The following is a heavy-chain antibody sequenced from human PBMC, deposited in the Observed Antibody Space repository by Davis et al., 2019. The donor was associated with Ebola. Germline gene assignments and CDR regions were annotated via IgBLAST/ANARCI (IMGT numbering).Heavy chain of an antibody. V-gene: IGHV4-59*01. CDR3: ASLLGYCSGGSCFSS. CDR1: GGSFSSYY. Sequence: SETLSLTCTVSGGSFSSYYWSWIRQPPGKGLEWIGYIYYTGSTDYNPSLKSRVTISGDTSKNQFSLKLSSVTAADTAVYYCASLLGYCSGGSCFSSWGQGTLVTVSS. J-gene: IGHJ4*02. D-gene: IGHD2-15*01. CDR2: IYYTGST.